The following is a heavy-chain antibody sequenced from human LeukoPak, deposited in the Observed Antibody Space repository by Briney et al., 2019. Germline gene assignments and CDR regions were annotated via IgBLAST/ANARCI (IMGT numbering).Heavy chain of an antibody. D-gene: IGHD6-19*01. CDR1: GGSISNGDHY. V-gene: IGHV4-34*01. CDR2: INHSGST. J-gene: IGHJ4*02. Sequence: PSETLSLTCTVSGGSISNGDHYWSWIRQPPGKGLEWIGEINHSGSTNYNPSLKSRVTISVDTSKNQFSLKLSSVTAADTAVYYCATAVAAESGFDYWGQGTLVTVSS. CDR3: ATAVAAESGFDY.